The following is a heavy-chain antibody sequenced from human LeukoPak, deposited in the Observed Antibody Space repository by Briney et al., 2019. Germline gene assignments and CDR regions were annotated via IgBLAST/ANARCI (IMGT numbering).Heavy chain of an antibody. CDR2: IKQDGSEK. CDR3: ARGDYDLSGSYHYGMDV. J-gene: IGHJ6*02. CDR1: GFTFSSYW. V-gene: IGHV3-7*01. D-gene: IGHD3-10*01. Sequence: GSLRLSCAASGFTFSSYWMSWVRQAPGKGLEWVANIKQDGSEKYYVDSVKGRFTISRDNSENTLYLEMNSLRGEDTAVYYCARGDYDLSGSYHYGMDVWGQGTTVTVSS.